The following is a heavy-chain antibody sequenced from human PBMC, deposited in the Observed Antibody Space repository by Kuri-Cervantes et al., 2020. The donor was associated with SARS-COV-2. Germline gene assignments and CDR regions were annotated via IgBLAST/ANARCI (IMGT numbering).Heavy chain of an antibody. V-gene: IGHV4-34*01. J-gene: IGHJ4*02. CDR3: ARVDHSSRKNRTSEFLFDY. CDR1: GGSFSGYY. CDR2: INHSGST. Sequence: SETLSLTCAVYGGSFSGYYWSWIRQPPGKGLEWIGEINHSGSTNYNPSLKSRVTISVDTSKNQFSLKLSSVTAADTAVYYCARVDHSSRKNRTSEFLFDYWGQGTLVTVSS. D-gene: IGHD6-13*01.